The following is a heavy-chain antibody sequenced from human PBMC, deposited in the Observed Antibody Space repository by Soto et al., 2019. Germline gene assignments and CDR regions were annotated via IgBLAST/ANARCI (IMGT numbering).Heavy chain of an antibody. Sequence: QVQLQESGPGLVKPSDTLSLTCRVSGYFISSGHRWGWIRQPPGKGLEWLGHINYSGSIYHDPSLKSRVTMSLDTSKNQFSLRLSSVAAVDTAVYDCARIGGIVLGGPIDYWGQGTLVTVAS. V-gene: IGHV4-28*05. CDR3: ARIGGIVLGGPIDY. D-gene: IGHD1-26*01. CDR2: INYSGSI. CDR1: GYFISSGHR. J-gene: IGHJ4*02.